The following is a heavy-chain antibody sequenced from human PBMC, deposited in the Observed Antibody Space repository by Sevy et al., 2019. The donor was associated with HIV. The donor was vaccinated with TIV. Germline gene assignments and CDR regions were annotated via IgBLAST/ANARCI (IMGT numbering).Heavy chain of an antibody. V-gene: IGHV4-34*01. CDR1: GGSFSGYY. Sequence: SETLSLTCAVYGGSFSGYYWSWTRQPPGKGLEWIGEINHSGSTNYNPSLKSRVTISVDTSKNQFSLKLSSVTAADTAVYYCARGLAGALDVWGQGTTVTVSS. CDR3: ARGLAGALDV. J-gene: IGHJ6*02. CDR2: INHSGST. D-gene: IGHD6-13*01.